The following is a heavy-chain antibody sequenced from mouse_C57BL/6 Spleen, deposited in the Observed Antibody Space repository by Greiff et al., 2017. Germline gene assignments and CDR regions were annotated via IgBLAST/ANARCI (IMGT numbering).Heavy chain of an antibody. Sequence: VQLQQPGAELVKPGASVKLSCKASGYTFTSYWMHWVKQRPGRGLEWIGRIDPNSGGTKYNEKFKSKATLTVDKPSSTAYMQRSSLTSEDSAVYYGARGITTVVATRYFDVWGTGTTVTVSS. CDR2: IDPNSGGT. D-gene: IGHD1-1*01. V-gene: IGHV1-72*01. J-gene: IGHJ1*03. CDR3: ARGITTVVATRYFDV. CDR1: GYTFTSYW.